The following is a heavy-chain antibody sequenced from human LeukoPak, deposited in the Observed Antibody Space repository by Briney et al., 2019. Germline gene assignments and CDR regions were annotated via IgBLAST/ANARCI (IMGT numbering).Heavy chain of an antibody. J-gene: IGHJ4*02. D-gene: IGHD3-22*01. Sequence: PGGSLRLSCAASGFTVSSNYMSWVRQAAGKGLEWVSVIYSGGSTYYADSVKGRFTISRHNSKNTLYLQMNSLRAEDTAVYYCAKGQDSGYDSSGYYGDNFDYWGQGTLVTVSS. CDR3: AKGQDSGYDSSGYYGDNFDY. CDR1: GFTVSSNY. V-gene: IGHV3-53*01. CDR2: IYSGGST.